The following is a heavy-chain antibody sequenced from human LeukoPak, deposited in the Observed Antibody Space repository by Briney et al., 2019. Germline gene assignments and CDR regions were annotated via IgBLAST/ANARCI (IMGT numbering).Heavy chain of an antibody. D-gene: IGHD6-19*01. Sequence: SETLSLTCTVSGGSISSYYWSWIRQPPGKGLEGIGYIFYSGSTNYNPSLKSRVTISVNTSKSQFSLNLSSVTAADTAVSYCAREKSSGWYGGDFDYWGQGTLVTVSS. J-gene: IGHJ4*02. V-gene: IGHV4-59*01. CDR1: GGSISSYY. CDR3: AREKSSGWYGGDFDY. CDR2: IFYSGST.